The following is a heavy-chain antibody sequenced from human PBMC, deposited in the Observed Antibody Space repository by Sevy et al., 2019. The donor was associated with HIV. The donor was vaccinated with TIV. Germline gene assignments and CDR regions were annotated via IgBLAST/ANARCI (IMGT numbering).Heavy chain of an antibody. J-gene: IGHJ4*02. D-gene: IGHD3-10*01. V-gene: IGHV3-48*01. CDR3: VKEGRDDFNPYLDF. CDR2: ISSSSSTI. Sequence: GGSLRLSCAASGFTFSSYSMNWVRQAPGKGLEWVSYISSSSSTIYYADSVKGRFTISRDNAKNSLYLQMNSLRAEDTALYFCVKEGRDDFNPYLDFWGQGILVTVSS. CDR1: GFTFSSYS.